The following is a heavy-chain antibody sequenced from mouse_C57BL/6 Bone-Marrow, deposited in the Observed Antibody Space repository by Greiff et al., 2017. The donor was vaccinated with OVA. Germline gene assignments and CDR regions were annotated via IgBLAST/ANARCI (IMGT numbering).Heavy chain of an antibody. CDR2: IYPRSGNT. J-gene: IGHJ2*01. V-gene: IGHV1-81*01. CDR3: AREGGVYYGYDYFDY. CDR1: GYTFTSYG. D-gene: IGHD2-2*01. Sequence: VQLQQSGAELARPGASVKLSCKASGYTFTSYGISWVKQRTGQGLEWIGEIYPRSGNTYYNEKFKGKATLTADKSSSTAYMELRSLTSEDSAVYFCAREGGVYYGYDYFDYWGQGTTLTVSS.